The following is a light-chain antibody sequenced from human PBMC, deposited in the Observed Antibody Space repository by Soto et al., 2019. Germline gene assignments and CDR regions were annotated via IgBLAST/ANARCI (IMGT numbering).Light chain of an antibody. CDR3: QQYNNWPPP. V-gene: IGKV3-15*01. J-gene: IGKJ1*01. CDR2: GAS. CDR1: QRVSSN. Sequence: ETVMTQSPVTLSVSPGDTATLSCRASQRVSSNLAWYQQKPGQAPRLLIYGASTRAAGIPARFSGSGSGTEFTLTISSLQSEDFAVYYCQQYNNWPPPFGQGTKVDIK.